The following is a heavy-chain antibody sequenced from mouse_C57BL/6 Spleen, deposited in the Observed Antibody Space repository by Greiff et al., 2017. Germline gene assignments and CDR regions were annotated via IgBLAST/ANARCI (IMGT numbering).Heavy chain of an antibody. J-gene: IGHJ4*01. CDR1: GFTFSSYA. CDR3: ARHAQATYAMDY. Sequence: DVHLVESGGGLVKPGGSLKLSCAASGFTFSSYAMSWVRQTPEKRLEWVATISDGGSYTYYPDNVKGRFTISRDNAKNNLYLQMSHLKSEDTAMYYCARHAQATYAMDYWGQGTSVTVSS. D-gene: IGHD3-2*02. CDR2: ISDGGSYT. V-gene: IGHV5-4*01.